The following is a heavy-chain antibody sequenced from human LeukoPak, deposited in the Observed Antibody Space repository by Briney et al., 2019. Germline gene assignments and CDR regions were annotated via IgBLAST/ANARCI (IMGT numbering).Heavy chain of an antibody. D-gene: IGHD2-2*01. CDR3: FDC. Sequence: PGGSLRLSCAASGFTFSSHWMSWVRQAPGKGLEWVANINQDGTEQYYVDSVKGRFTISRDDAKNSLYLQMVGYCSTTSCYWRAFDCWGQGTLVTVSS. V-gene: IGHV3-7*01. CDR1: GFTFSSHW. J-gene: IGHJ4*02. CDR2: INQDGTEQ.